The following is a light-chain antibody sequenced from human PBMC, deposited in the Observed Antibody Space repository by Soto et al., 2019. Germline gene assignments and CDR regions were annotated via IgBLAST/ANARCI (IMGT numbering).Light chain of an antibody. Sequence: QSVLTQPASVSGSPGQSITISCTGTSSDVGAYKYVSWYQQHPGQAPKLMIYEVSNRPSGVSNRFSGSKSGNTASLTISGLQAEDEADYYCSSHTSSSTVYVFGTGTQVTVL. CDR3: SSHTSSSTVYV. J-gene: IGLJ1*01. CDR2: EVS. V-gene: IGLV2-14*01. CDR1: SSDVGAYKY.